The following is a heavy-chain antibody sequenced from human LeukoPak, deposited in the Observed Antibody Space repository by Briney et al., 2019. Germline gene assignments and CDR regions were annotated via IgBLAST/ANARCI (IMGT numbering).Heavy chain of an antibody. V-gene: IGHV1-8*01. CDR3: VRTPPNWGADY. J-gene: IGHJ4*02. CDR2: MSPNSGNT. D-gene: IGHD7-27*01. CDR1: GYTLTELS. Sequence: ASVKVSCKVSGYTLTELSMHWVRQAPGKGLEWMGWMSPNSGNTGYAQKFQGRVTMTRNTAISTAYMELSSLRSEDTAVYFCVRTPPNWGADYWGQGTLVTVSS.